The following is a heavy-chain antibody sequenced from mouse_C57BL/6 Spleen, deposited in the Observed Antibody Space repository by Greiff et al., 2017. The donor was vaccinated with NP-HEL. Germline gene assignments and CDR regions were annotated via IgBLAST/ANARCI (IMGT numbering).Heavy chain of an antibody. CDR2: INPGSGGT. D-gene: IGHD1-1*01. CDR3: ARRIYYGSSYEGYFDY. J-gene: IGHJ2*01. CDR1: GYAFTNYL. Sequence: QVQLQQSGAELVRPGTSVKVSCKASGYAFTNYLIEWVKQRPGQGLEWIGVINPGSGGTNYNEKFKGKATLTADKSSSTAYMQLSSLTSEDSAVYFCARRIYYGSSYEGYFDYWGQGTTLTVSS. V-gene: IGHV1-54*01.